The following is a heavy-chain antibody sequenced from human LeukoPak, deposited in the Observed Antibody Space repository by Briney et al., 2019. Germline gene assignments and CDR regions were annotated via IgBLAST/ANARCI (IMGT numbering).Heavy chain of an antibody. CDR1: GGSISRYY. CDR3: ARGPRSSSWYALYY. V-gene: IGHV4-59*08. Sequence: PSETLSLTCTVSGGSISRYYWSWIRQPPGKGLEWIGYKDYSGSTNYNRSLKSRVTISVDTSKNQFSLRLTSVTAADTAVYYCARGPRSSSWYALYYWGQGTLVTVSS. D-gene: IGHD6-13*01. CDR2: KDYSGST. J-gene: IGHJ4*02.